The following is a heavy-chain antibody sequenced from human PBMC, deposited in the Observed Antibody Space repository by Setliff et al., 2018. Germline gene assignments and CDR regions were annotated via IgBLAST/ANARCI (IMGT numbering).Heavy chain of an antibody. CDR2: IHHSGST. CDR3: ARDNIGPDALDI. Sequence: SETLSLTCTVSGVSITSHYWSWIRQPPGRALEWIGYIHHSGSTNYNPSLKSRVTLSMDTSRNHFSLNLISLTAADTALYYCARDNIGPDALDIWGQGTMVTVS. J-gene: IGHJ3*02. CDR1: GVSITSHY. V-gene: IGHV4-59*11.